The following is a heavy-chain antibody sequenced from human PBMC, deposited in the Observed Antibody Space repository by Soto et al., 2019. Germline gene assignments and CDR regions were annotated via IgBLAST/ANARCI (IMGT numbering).Heavy chain of an antibody. CDR1: GFSLTTSGVG. D-gene: IGHD3-16*01. V-gene: IGHV2-5*02. CDR3: AHCLGEDGFEP. Sequence: QITLKESGPTLVKSTQTLTLTCTFSGFSLTTSGVGVGWIRQPPGKALEWLALIYWDDDKRFSPSLNSRLTIPKNSSKNQVVTMMTHIDPVDTAKYFSAHCLGEDGFEPSGQGTLLTVSS. CDR2: IYWDDDK. J-gene: IGHJ5*02.